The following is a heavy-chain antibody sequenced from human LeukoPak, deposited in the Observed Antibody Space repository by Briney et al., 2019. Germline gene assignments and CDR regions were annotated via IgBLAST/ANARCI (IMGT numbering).Heavy chain of an antibody. Sequence: PSETLSLTCTVSGGSLSSSSYYWGWIRQPPGKGLEWIGTIYYSGTTYYNPSLKSRVTISVDTSKNQFSLKLSSVTAADTAVYYCARGRGSRWFSNNWFDPWGQGTLVTVSS. CDR2: IYYSGTT. CDR1: GGSLSSSSYY. V-gene: IGHV4-39*07. CDR3: ARGRGSRWFSNNWFDP. J-gene: IGHJ5*02. D-gene: IGHD3-10*01.